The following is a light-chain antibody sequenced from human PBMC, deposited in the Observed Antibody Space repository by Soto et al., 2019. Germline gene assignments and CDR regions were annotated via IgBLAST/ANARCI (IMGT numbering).Light chain of an antibody. CDR2: RTS. J-gene: IGKJ1*01. Sequence: EIVSTPSPGPPAWSPGEAANLSCRAGRSDPRSYLAWYQQRPGQAPRLLIYRTSSRATGIPDRFSGSGSGTDFTLTISSLEPEDFAVYYCQQYSSSPRTFGQGTKVDIK. CDR1: RSDPRSY. CDR3: QQYSSSPRT. V-gene: IGKV3-20*01.